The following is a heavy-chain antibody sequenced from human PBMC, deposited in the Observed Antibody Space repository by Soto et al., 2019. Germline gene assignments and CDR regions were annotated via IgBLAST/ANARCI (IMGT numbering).Heavy chain of an antibody. J-gene: IGHJ5*02. V-gene: IGHV3-48*01. Sequence: EVQLVESGGGLVQPGGSLRLSCAASGFTFSSYSMNWVRQAPGKGLEWVSYISSSSSTIYYADSVRGRFTISRDNAKTSLYPQIHSLRAEDTSVYYCAREGDSSGWYNWFIPWGQGTLITVSS. CDR3: AREGDSSGWYNWFIP. CDR2: ISSSSSTI. D-gene: IGHD3-22*01. CDR1: GFTFSSYS.